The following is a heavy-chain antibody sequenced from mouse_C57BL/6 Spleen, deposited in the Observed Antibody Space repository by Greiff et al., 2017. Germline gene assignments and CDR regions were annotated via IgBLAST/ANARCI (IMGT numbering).Heavy chain of an antibody. CDR3: ARDSSGYPVYFDY. V-gene: IGHV1-53*01. Sequence: QVQLQQPGTELVKPGASVKLSCKASGYTFTSYWMHWVKQRPGRGLEWIGNINPSNGGTNYNEKFKSKATLTVDKSSSTAYMQLSSLTSEDSAVYYCARDSSGYPVYFDYWGQGTTLTVSS. CDR2: INPSNGGT. J-gene: IGHJ2*01. D-gene: IGHD3-2*02. CDR1: GYTFTSYW.